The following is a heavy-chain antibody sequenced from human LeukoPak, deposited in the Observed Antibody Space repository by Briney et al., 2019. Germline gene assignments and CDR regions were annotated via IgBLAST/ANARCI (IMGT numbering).Heavy chain of an antibody. J-gene: IGHJ4*02. V-gene: IGHV4-30-4*01. CDR3: ARSPYGSGSIDY. CDR2: IYYSGST. D-gene: IGHD3-10*01. CDR1: GGSISSGDYY. Sequence: SETLSLTCTVSGGSISSGDYYWSWIRQPPGKRLEWIGYIYYSGSTYYNPSLKSRVTISVDTSKNQFSLKLSSVTAADTAVYYCARSPYGSGSIDYWGQGTLVTVSS.